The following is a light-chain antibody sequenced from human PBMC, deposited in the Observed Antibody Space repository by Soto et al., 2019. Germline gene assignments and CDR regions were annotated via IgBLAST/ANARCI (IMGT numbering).Light chain of an antibody. CDR2: EVS. CDR3: GSYSSSATLV. V-gene: IGLV2-14*01. CDR1: ASDIGGFNY. J-gene: IGLJ2*01. Sequence: QSALTQPASVSGSPGQSITISCAGTASDIGGFNYVSWYQQYPGEAPKLLLYEVSNRPSGISKRFSGSKSGTTASLTISGLQAADEADYYCGSYSSSATLVFGGGTKLTVL.